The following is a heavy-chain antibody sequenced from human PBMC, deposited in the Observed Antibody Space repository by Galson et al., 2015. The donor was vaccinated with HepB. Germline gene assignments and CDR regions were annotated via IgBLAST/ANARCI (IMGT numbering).Heavy chain of an antibody. D-gene: IGHD3-16*02. J-gene: IGHJ3*02. CDR3: SRIPMITFGGVIVVGSDI. V-gene: IGHV5-10-1*01. CDR1: GYDFTSYW. CDR2: IDPSDAYT. Sequence: QSGAAVKQPGESLRISCETSGYDFTSYWIIWVRQMPGKGLEWMGRIDPSDAYTNYSPSFQGHVTLSVDKSISTAYLQWSSLKTSDTAMYYCSRIPMITFGGVIVVGSDIWGQGTMVTVSS.